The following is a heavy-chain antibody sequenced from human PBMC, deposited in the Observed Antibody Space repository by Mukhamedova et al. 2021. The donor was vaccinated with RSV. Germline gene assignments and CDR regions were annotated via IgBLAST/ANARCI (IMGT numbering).Heavy chain of an antibody. J-gene: IGHJ4*02. CDR3: AREGRAAAVNPFDY. D-gene: IGHD6-13*01. V-gene: IGHV1-69*06. CDR2: IIPIFGTA. Sequence: WVGGIIPIFGTANYAQKFQGRVTITADKSMSTAYMELSSLRSEDTAVYYCAREGRAAAVNPFDYWGQGTLVTVSS.